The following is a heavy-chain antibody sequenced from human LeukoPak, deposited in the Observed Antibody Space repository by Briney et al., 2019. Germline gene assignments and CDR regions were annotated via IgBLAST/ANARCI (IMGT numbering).Heavy chain of an antibody. J-gene: IGHJ4*02. V-gene: IGHV3-21*01. CDR1: GFTFSSYS. D-gene: IGHD3-22*01. Sequence: PGGSLRLSCAASGFTFSSYSMNWVRQAPGKGLEWVSSISSSSSYIYYADSVKGRFTISRDNAKNSLYLQMNSLRAEDTAVYYCARVSTMIVVVSPLDYWGQGTLVTVSS. CDR3: ARVSTMIVVVSPLDY. CDR2: ISSSSSYI.